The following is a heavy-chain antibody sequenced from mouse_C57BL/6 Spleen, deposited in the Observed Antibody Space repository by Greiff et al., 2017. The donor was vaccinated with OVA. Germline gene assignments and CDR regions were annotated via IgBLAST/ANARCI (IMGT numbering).Heavy chain of an antibody. CDR1: GYTFTSYW. J-gene: IGHJ2*01. D-gene: IGHD1-1*01. V-gene: IGHV1-52*01. CDR2: IDPSDSET. CDR3: ARSHYYYGSSYLYYFDY. Sequence: QVQLQQPGAELVRPGSSVKLSCKASGYTFTSYWMHWVKQRPIQGLEWIGNIDPSDSETHYNQKFKDKATLTVDQSSSTAYMQLSSLTSEDSAVYYCARSHYYYGSSYLYYFDYWGQGTTLTVSS.